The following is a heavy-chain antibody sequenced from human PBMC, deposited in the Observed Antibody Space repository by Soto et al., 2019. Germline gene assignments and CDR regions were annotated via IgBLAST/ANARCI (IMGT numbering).Heavy chain of an antibody. CDR3: ARQNRGGDCSAVIYYHGMDV. D-gene: IGHD2-21*02. J-gene: IGHJ6*02. CDR1: GGSISSSNYY. V-gene: IGHV4-39*01. Sequence: QLQLQESGPGLVKPSETLSLTCTVSGGSISSSNYYWAWIRQPPGKGLEWIGSISYSGKTYYNPSLKRRVTISVDTSKNQFSLMLSSETAADTAVYYCARQNRGGDCSAVIYYHGMDVWGQGTTVTVSS. CDR2: ISYSGKT.